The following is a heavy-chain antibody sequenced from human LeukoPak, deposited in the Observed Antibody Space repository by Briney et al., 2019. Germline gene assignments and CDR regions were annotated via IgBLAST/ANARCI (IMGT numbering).Heavy chain of an antibody. Sequence: SETLSLTCAVYGGSFSGYYWSWIRQPPGKGLEWIGEINHSGSTNYNPSLKSRVTISVDTSKNQFSLRLSSVTAADTAVYYCARLSWLVRQGMDVWGKGTTVTISS. D-gene: IGHD6-19*01. CDR2: INHSGST. CDR3: ARLSWLVRQGMDV. J-gene: IGHJ6*04. V-gene: IGHV4-34*01. CDR1: GGSFSGYY.